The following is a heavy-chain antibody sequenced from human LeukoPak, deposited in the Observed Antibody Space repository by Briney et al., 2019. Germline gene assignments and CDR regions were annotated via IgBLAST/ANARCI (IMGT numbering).Heavy chain of an antibody. Sequence: GGSLRLSCAASGFTFSSYDMHWVRQATGKGLEWVSAIGTAGDTYYPGSVKGRFTISRENAKNSLYLQMNSLRAEDTAVYYCARVLDYGGNWYYYYGMDVWGQGTTVTVSS. CDR1: GFTFSSYD. CDR3: ARVLDYGGNWYYYYGMDV. D-gene: IGHD4-23*01. CDR2: IGTAGDT. J-gene: IGHJ6*02. V-gene: IGHV3-13*01.